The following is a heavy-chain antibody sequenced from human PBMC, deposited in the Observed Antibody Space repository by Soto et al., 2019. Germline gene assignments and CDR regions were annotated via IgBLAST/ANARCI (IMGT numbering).Heavy chain of an antibody. D-gene: IGHD2-2*01. CDR3: ARGVPNCSSSSCYFDF. J-gene: IGHJ4*02. Sequence: PGGSLRLSCAASGFTFSSHWMNWVRQGPGKGLVWVSRISGDGRTTSHADSVRGRFTISRDNAKNTLYLQMNSLRVEGTAVYYCARGVPNCSSSSCYFDFWGQGILVTVSS. CDR1: GFTFSSHW. V-gene: IGHV3-74*01. CDR2: ISGDGRTT.